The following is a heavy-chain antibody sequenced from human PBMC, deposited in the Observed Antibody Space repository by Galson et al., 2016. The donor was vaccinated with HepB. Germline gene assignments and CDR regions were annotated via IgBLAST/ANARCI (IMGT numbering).Heavy chain of an antibody. J-gene: IGHJ2*01. CDR1: GGSISSGGFY. CDR3: ARDRGRTGYFDL. CDR2: VYYSGST. V-gene: IGHV4-31*03. Sequence: TLSLTCTVSGGSISSGGFYWSWIRQHPGKGLEWIGHVYYSGSTYYNPSLKSRITISLDTSKSQFSLKLRSVTAADTAVYHCARDRGRTGYFDLWGRGTLVTVSS. D-gene: IGHD3-10*01.